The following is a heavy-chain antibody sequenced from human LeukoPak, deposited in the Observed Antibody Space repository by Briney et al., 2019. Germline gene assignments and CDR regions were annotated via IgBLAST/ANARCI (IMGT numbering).Heavy chain of an antibody. CDR2: IIAYNGNT. D-gene: IGHD3-3*01. V-gene: IGHV1-18*01. J-gene: IGHJ4*02. Sequence: ASVKVSCKASGYTFTSYGISWVRQAPGQGLECMGWIIAYNGNTNYAQKLQRRVTMTTDTSTSTAYMELRSLRSDDTAVYYCARDIPLDYDFWSGYPYQLFDYWGQGTLVTVSS. CDR3: ARDIPLDYDFWSGYPYQLFDY. CDR1: GYTFTSYG.